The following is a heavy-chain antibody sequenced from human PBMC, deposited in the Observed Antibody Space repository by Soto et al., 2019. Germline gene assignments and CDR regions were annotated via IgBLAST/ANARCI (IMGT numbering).Heavy chain of an antibody. J-gene: IGHJ3*02. Sequence: LTFSSYWMSWVRQAPGKGLEWVANIKQDGSEKYYVDSVKGRFTISRDNAKNSLYLQMNSLRAEDTAVYYCARDGGGSYVYDAFDIWGQGTMVTVSS. CDR2: IKQDGSEK. D-gene: IGHD1-26*01. V-gene: IGHV3-7*01. CDR1: LTFSSYW. CDR3: ARDGGGSYVYDAFDI.